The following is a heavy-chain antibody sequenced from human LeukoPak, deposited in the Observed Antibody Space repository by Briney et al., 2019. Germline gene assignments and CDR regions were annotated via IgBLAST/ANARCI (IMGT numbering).Heavy chain of an antibody. D-gene: IGHD3-10*01. CDR3: ARERIDYYGSGSYSIDY. CDR2: INPSGGST. Sequence: ASVKVSCKASGYTFTSYYMHWVRQAPGQGREWMGIINPSGGSTSYAQKFQGRVTMTRDTSTSTVYMELSSLRSEDTAVYYCARERIDYYGSGSYSIDYWGQGTLVTVSS. J-gene: IGHJ4*02. V-gene: IGHV1-46*01. CDR1: GYTFTSYY.